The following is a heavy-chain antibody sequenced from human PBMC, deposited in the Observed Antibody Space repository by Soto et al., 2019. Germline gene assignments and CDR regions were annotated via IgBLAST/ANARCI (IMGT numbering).Heavy chain of an antibody. Sequence: GSLRLSCAASGFTFSSYAMSWVRQAPGKGLEWVSDINGSGGSTYYADSVKGRFTISRDNSKNTLYLQMNSLRAEDTAVYYCARAVGDTAIRGPWGQGTLVTVSS. J-gene: IGHJ5*02. D-gene: IGHD5-18*01. V-gene: IGHV3-23*01. CDR2: INGSGGST. CDR1: GFTFSSYA. CDR3: ARAVGDTAIRGP.